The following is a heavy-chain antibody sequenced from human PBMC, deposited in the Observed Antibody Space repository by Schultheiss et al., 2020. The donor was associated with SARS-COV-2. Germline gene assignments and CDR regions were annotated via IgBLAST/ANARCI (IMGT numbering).Heavy chain of an antibody. V-gene: IGHV1-2*04. J-gene: IGHJ4*02. CDR1: GYTFTSYG. D-gene: IGHD5-12*01. CDR3: AKLSFETIVATIGALGY. Sequence: ASVKVSCKASGYTFTSYGISWVRQAPGQGLEWMGWINPNSGGTNYAQKFQGWVTMTRDTSISTAYMELSSLRSDDTAVYYCAKLSFETIVATIGALGYWGQGTLVTVSS. CDR2: INPNSGGT.